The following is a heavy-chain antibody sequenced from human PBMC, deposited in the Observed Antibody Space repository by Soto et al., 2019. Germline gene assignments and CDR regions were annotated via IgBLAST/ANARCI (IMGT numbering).Heavy chain of an antibody. V-gene: IGHV1-18*01. CDR2: ISAFSGDT. CDR3: ARDLSGSLGY. D-gene: IGHD3-22*01. CDR1: GYTFTNYV. J-gene: IGHJ4*02. Sequence: QVQLVQSGAEVKKPGASVKVSCKASGYTFTNYVLNWVRQAPGQGLEWMGWISAFSGDTGYAQDLQGRLTMITDTSTCTAYMELRSLRSDDTAVYFCARDLSGSLGYWGQGTLVTVSS.